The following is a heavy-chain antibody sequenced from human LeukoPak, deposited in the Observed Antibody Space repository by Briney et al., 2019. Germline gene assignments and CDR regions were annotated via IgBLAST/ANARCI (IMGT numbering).Heavy chain of an antibody. CDR2: IYTSGST. CDR1: GGSISSYY. Sequence: SETLSLTCTVSGGSISSYYWSWIRQPPGKGLEWIGYIYTSGSTNYNPSLKSRVTMSVDTSKNQFSLKLSSVTAADTAVYYCARHYSKLAWFDPWGQGTLVTVSS. V-gene: IGHV4-4*09. J-gene: IGHJ5*02. D-gene: IGHD5-18*01. CDR3: ARHYSKLAWFDP.